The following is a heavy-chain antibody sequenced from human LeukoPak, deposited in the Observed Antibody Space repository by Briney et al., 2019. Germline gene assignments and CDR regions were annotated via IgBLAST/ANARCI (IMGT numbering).Heavy chain of an antibody. Sequence: GGSLRLSCAASGFTFSSYAMSWVRQAPGKGLEWVSAISGSGGSTYYADSVKGRFTISRDNAKNSLYLQMNSLRAEDTAVYYCARGLCGGDCYDYWGQGTLVTVSS. V-gene: IGHV3-23*01. CDR2: ISGSGGST. CDR3: ARGLCGGDCYDY. D-gene: IGHD2-21*01. CDR1: GFTFSSYA. J-gene: IGHJ4*02.